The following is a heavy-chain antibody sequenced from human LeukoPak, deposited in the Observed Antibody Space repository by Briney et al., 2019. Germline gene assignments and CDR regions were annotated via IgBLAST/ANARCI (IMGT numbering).Heavy chain of an antibody. J-gene: IGHJ4*02. CDR2: ISGRSTYI. CDR1: GFTFSHFT. Sequence: PGGSLRLSCAASGFTFSHFTINWVRQAPGRGLEWVSTISGRSTYIYYADSVKGRFTISRDNAKNSLYLQMKSLRAQDTAVYYCARSCGGDCYSSHRYYFDYWGQGSLVTVSS. CDR3: ARSCGGDCYSSHRYYFDY. V-gene: IGHV3-21*01. D-gene: IGHD2-21*02.